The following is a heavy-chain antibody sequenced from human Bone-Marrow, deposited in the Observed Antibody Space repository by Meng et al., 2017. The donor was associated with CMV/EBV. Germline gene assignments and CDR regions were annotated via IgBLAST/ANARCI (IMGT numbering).Heavy chain of an antibody. Sequence: GESLKISCAASGFTFSSYAMTWVRQAPGKGLEWVSAISASGSSTYYADSVKGRFTIYRDSSENTLYLQMNSLRAEDTAVYYCAKVGDNYYDTGGFYDAADYWGQGTLVTVSS. CDR1: GFTFSSYA. V-gene: IGHV3-23*01. CDR3: AKVGDNYYDTGGFYDAADY. J-gene: IGHJ4*02. D-gene: IGHD3-22*01. CDR2: ISASGSST.